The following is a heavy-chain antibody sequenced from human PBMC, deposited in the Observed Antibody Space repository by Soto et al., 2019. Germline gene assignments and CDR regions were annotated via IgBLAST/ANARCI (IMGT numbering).Heavy chain of an antibody. J-gene: IGHJ6*02. D-gene: IGHD6-13*01. CDR1: GGSISSSNW. CDR3: ARARQLVRSYYYYGMDV. CDR2: IYHSGST. V-gene: IGHV4-4*02. Sequence: ASETLSLTCAVSGGSISSSNWWSWVRQPPGKGLEWIGEIYHSGSTNYNPSLKSRVTISVDKSKNQFSLKLSSVTAADTAVYYCARARQLVRSYYYYGMDVWGQGTTVTVSS.